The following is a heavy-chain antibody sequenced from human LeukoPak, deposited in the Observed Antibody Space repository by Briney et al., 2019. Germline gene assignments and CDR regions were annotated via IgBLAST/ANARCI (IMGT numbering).Heavy chain of an antibody. J-gene: IGHJ4*02. Sequence: GGSLRLSCVASGFAFSRHSIHWVRQAPGKGLEWVAVISYDGRNKYYADSVKGRFTISRDNPQNTLSLQMNSLRAEDTAVYYCVKDGDDSGWNYFDYWGQGTLVTVSS. D-gene: IGHD6-19*01. CDR1: GFAFSRHS. CDR2: ISYDGRNK. CDR3: VKDGDDSGWNYFDY. V-gene: IGHV3-30*18.